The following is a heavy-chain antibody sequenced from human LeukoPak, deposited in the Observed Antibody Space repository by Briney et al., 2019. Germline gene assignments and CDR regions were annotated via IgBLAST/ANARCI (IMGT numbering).Heavy chain of an antibody. D-gene: IGHD3-22*01. CDR2: IRYDGKNK. Sequence: GGSLRLSCAASGFTFSSYGMHWVRQAPGKGLEWVAFIRYDGKNKYYADSVEGRFTISRDNSKNTLYLQMNSLRAEDTAVYYCAKDPDYYDSSGYPFPYYMDVWGKGTTVTVSS. J-gene: IGHJ6*03. CDR1: GFTFSSYG. CDR3: AKDPDYYDSSGYPFPYYMDV. V-gene: IGHV3-30*02.